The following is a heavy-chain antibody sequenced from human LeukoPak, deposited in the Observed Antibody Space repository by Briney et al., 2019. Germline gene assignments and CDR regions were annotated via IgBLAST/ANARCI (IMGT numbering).Heavy chain of an antibody. CDR1: GFTFSSYA. J-gene: IGHJ3*02. V-gene: IGHV3-30-3*01. Sequence: GGSLRLSCAASGFTFSSYAMHRVRQAPGKGLEWVAVISYDGSNKYYADSVKGRFTISRDNSKNTLYLQMNSLRAEDTAVYYCARDQFIQGAFDIWGQGTMVTVSS. CDR2: ISYDGSNK. CDR3: ARDQFIQGAFDI. D-gene: IGHD3-16*02.